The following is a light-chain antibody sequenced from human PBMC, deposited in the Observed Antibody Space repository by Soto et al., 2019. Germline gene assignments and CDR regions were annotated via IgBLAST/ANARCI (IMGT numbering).Light chain of an antibody. CDR1: SSDVGGYTY. CDR3: SAYSSSSSYV. V-gene: IGLV2-14*01. Sequence: QSVLTQPASVSGSPGQTITISCTGTSSDVGGYTYVSWYQQHPGTAPKLMIYDVSNRPSGVSNRFSGSKSGNTASLTISGLQAEDEDDYYCSAYSSSSSYVFGTGTKLTVL. J-gene: IGLJ1*01. CDR2: DVS.